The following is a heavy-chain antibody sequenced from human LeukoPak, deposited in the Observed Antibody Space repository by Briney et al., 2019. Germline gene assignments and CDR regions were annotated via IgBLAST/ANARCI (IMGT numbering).Heavy chain of an antibody. Sequence: ASVKVSCKASGYTFTSYDINWVRQATGQGLEWMGWMNPNSGNTGYAQKFQGRVTMTRDTSISTAYMELSSLRSEDTAVYYCARGPNKSDGGNSGSAWFDPWGQGTLVTVSS. D-gene: IGHD4-23*01. J-gene: IGHJ5*02. CDR1: GYTFTSYD. CDR3: ARGPNKSDGGNSGSAWFDP. V-gene: IGHV1-8*01. CDR2: MNPNSGNT.